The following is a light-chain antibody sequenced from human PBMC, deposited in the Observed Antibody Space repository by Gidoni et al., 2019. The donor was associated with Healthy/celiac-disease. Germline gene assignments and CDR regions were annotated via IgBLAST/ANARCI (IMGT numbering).Light chain of an antibody. CDR3: QQYDNLLVT. CDR2: DAS. CDR1: QDISNY. V-gene: IGKV1-33*01. J-gene: IGKJ3*01. Sequence: DIQMTQSPSSLSASVGDRVTITCQASQDISNYLNWYQQKPGKAPKLLIYDASNLETGVPSRFIGSGSGTDFTFTISSLQPEDIATYYCQQYDNLLVTFGPGTKVDIK.